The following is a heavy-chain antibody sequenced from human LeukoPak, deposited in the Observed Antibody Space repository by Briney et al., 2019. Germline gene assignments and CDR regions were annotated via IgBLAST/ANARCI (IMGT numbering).Heavy chain of an antibody. CDR2: IIPIFGTA. CDR1: GGTFSSYA. V-gene: IGHV1-69*05. J-gene: IGHJ6*03. Sequence: ASVKVSCKASGGTFSSYAISWVRQAPGQGLEWMGGIIPIFGTANYAQKFQGRVTITTDESTSTAYMELSSLRSEDTAVYYCARGMRGYSSSSGLGYYYMDVWGKGTTVTVSS. D-gene: IGHD6-6*01. CDR3: ARGMRGYSSSSGLGYYYMDV.